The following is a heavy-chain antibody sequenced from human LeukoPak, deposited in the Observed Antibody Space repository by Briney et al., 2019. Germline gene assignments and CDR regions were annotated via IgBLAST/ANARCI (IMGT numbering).Heavy chain of an antibody. Sequence: GGSLRLSCVTSGFSFSDSRMTWVRQAPGKGLQWVANVNRDGTEKHFLDSVEGRFTISRDNAKKSLYLQMSSLRPQDTAVYFCVRGDWYFESWGQGTLVTVSS. J-gene: IGHJ4*02. CDR1: GFSFSDSR. CDR2: VNRDGTEK. D-gene: IGHD2-21*01. CDR3: VRGDWYFES. V-gene: IGHV3-7*04.